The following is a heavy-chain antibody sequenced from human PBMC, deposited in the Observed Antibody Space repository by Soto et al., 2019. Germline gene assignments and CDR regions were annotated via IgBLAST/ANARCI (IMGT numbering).Heavy chain of an antibody. CDR3: ARDGMKAAVNPTSPQKGYYYYYGMDV. V-gene: IGHV3-33*01. J-gene: IGHJ6*02. Sequence: GGSLRLSCAASGFTFSSYGMHWVRQAPGKGLEWVAVIWYDGSNKYYADSVKGRFTISRDNSKNTLYLQMNSLRAEDTAVYYCARDGMKAAVNPTSPQKGYYYYYGMDVWGQGTTVTVSS. D-gene: IGHD6-13*01. CDR2: IWYDGSNK. CDR1: GFTFSSYG.